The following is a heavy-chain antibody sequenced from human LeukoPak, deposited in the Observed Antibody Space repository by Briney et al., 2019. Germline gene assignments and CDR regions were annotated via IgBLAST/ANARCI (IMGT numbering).Heavy chain of an antibody. Sequence: SETLSLTCAVYGGSFSSYYWSWIRQPPGKGLEWIGEINHSGSTNCNPSLKSRVTISVDTSKNQLSLKLSSVTAADTAVYYCAGVGMITFGGVIDPHYYFDYWGQGTLVTVSS. J-gene: IGHJ4*02. D-gene: IGHD3-16*02. CDR2: INHSGST. CDR3: AGVGMITFGGVIDPHYYFDY. CDR1: GGSFSSYY. V-gene: IGHV4-34*01.